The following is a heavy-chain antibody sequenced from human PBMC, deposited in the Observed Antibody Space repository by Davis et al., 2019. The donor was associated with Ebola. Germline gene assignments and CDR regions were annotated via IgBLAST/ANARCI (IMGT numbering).Heavy chain of an antibody. Sequence: GESLKISCAASGFTFNNYAMSWVRQAPGKGLEWVSAVSGNAGGTYYADSVKGRFTLSRDNAKNSVFLEMNSLSVEDTAVYYCARDWAGLDVWGQGTLVTVSS. CDR1: GFTFNNYA. J-gene: IGHJ4*02. CDR3: ARDWAGLDV. V-gene: IGHV3-23*01. CDR2: VSGNAGGT. D-gene: IGHD3/OR15-3a*01.